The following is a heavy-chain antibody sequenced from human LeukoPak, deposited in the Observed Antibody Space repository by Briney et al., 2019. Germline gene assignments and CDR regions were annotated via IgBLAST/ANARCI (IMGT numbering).Heavy chain of an antibody. D-gene: IGHD3-22*01. Sequence: GESLKISCKGSGYSFTSYWIGWVRQMPGKGLEWMGIIYPGDSDTRYSPSFQAQVTISADKSISAAYLQWSSLKASGTAMYYCARDSSGYYSASDIWGQGTMVTVSS. J-gene: IGHJ3*02. V-gene: IGHV5-51*01. CDR1: GYSFTSYW. CDR2: IYPGDSDT. CDR3: ARDSSGYYSASDI.